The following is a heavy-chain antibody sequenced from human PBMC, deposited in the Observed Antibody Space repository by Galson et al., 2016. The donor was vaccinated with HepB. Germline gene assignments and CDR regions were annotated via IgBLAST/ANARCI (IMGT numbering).Heavy chain of an antibody. J-gene: IGHJ6*04. Sequence: SLRLSCAGSGFSFSSFYLNWVRQAPGMPLEWVSSISPSGNSIYYADAVKGRFTISRDDTTNSLYLQVNSLRAEDTAVYYCARGRGMDVWGKGTTVTVSS. CDR3: ARGRGMDV. CDR1: GFSFSSFY. V-gene: IGHV3-21*01. CDR2: ISPSGNSI.